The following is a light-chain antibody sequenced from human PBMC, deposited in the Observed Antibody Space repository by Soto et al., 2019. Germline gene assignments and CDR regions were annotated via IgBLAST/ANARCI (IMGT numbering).Light chain of an antibody. CDR1: QSISSW. V-gene: IGKV1-5*01. CDR2: DAS. Sequence: DIQMTQSPSTLSASVGDRVTITCRASQSISSWLAWYQQKPGKAPKLLIYDASSLESGVPSRFSGSGSGTEFTLTISSLQPDDSATYDCQQYNSYSRTFGQGTKVDIK. J-gene: IGKJ1*01. CDR3: QQYNSYSRT.